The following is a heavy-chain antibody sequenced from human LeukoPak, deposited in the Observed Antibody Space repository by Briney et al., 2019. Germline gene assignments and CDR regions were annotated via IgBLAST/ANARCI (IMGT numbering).Heavy chain of an antibody. D-gene: IGHD6-19*01. CDR3: ATLAIAVAGIFDY. J-gene: IGHJ4*02. CDR2: ISWNSGSI. Sequence: GGSLRLSCAASGFTFDDYAMHWVRQAPGKGLEWVSGISWNSGSIGYADSVKGRFTISRDNAKNSLYLQMNSLRAEDTALYYCATLAIAVAGIFDYWGQGTLVTVSS. V-gene: IGHV3-9*01. CDR1: GFTFDDYA.